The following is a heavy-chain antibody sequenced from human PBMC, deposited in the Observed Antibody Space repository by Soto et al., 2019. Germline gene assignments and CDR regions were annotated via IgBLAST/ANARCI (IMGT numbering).Heavy chain of an antibody. CDR2: INAGNGNT. CDR1: GYTFTSYA. J-gene: IGHJ6*02. CDR3: ARQPYCSSTSCYHTYYYGMDV. Sequence: QVQLVQSGAEVKKPGASVKVSCKASGYTFTSYAMHWVRQAPGQRLEWMGWINAGNGNTKYSQKFQGRVTITRDTSASTSYMELSSLRSEDTAVYYCARQPYCSSTSCYHTYYYGMDVWGQGTTVTVSS. D-gene: IGHD2-2*01. V-gene: IGHV1-3*01.